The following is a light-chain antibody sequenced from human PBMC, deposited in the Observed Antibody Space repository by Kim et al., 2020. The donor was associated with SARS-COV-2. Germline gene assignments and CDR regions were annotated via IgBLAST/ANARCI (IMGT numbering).Light chain of an antibody. CDR2: RNN. CDR1: NNDVGNQE. CDR3: SSYDGSLNGWV. J-gene: IGLJ3*02. Sequence: LTQPPSVSKDLRQTATLTCTGNNNDVGNQEAAWLQQHRGHPPKLLSYRNNNRPSGISERFSASRSGNTASLTIAGLQPEDEADYYCSSYDGSLNGWV. V-gene: IGLV10-54*04.